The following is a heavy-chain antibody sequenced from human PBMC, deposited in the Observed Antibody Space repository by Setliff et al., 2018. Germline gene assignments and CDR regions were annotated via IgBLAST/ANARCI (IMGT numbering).Heavy chain of an antibody. Sequence: SGPTLVNPTETLTLTCTVSGFSLSNARLGVSWIRQPPGKALEWLAHIFSSDQISYSTSLRSRLTVSKDTSKSQVVLMMTNMDPVDTATYYCARDHSGWYGGAFDIWGQGTMVTVSS. CDR2: IFSSDQI. CDR1: GFSLSNARLG. J-gene: IGHJ3*02. V-gene: IGHV2-26*01. CDR3: ARDHSGWYGGAFDI. D-gene: IGHD6-19*01.